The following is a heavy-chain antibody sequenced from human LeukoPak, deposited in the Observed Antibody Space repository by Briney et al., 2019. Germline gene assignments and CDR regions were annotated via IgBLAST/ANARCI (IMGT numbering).Heavy chain of an antibody. CDR2: ISGSGGNT. Sequence: LSGGSLRLSCAASGFTFSTYAMSWVRQTPGKGLEWVSGISGSGGNTYHADSVKGRFTISRDNSKNTLYLQMKSLRAEDTAVYYCARLASLDRNFDYWGQGTLLTVFS. CDR1: GFTFSTYA. CDR3: ARLASLDRNFDY. V-gene: IGHV3-23*01. D-gene: IGHD1-14*01. J-gene: IGHJ4*02.